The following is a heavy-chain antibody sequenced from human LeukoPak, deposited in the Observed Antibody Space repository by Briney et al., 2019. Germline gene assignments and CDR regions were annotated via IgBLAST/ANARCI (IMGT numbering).Heavy chain of an antibody. CDR3: ARDLGWKYFDY. CDR1: GFTVSNNY. V-gene: IGHV3-66*01. CDR2: IYSGGST. Sequence: GGSLRLSCAASGFTVSNNYMNWVRQAPGKGLEWVSVIYSGGSTDYADSVKGRFTISRDNSENTLYLQMNSLRAEDTAVYYCARDLGWKYFDYWGQGTLVTVSS. J-gene: IGHJ4*02. D-gene: IGHD1-1*01.